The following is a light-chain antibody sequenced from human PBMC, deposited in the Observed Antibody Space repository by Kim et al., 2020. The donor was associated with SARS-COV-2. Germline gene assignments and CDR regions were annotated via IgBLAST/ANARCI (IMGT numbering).Light chain of an antibody. CDR1: QSADYW. Sequence: DIQMTQSPSTLSASVGDRVVISCRASQSADYWLAWYQQKPGKAPKVLIYKASILESGVPSRFSGSGSGTEFTLTISSLQPDDFATYYCQQYNIYPWTFGQGTKVDIK. CDR2: KAS. CDR3: QQYNIYPWT. J-gene: IGKJ1*01. V-gene: IGKV1-5*03.